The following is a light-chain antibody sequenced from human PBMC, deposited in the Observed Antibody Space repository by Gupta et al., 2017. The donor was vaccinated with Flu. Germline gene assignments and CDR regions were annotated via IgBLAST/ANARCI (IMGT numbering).Light chain of an antibody. CDR1: TFHIGNNY. J-gene: IGLJ1*01. CDR3: GAWDNSLNSFV. Sequence: QSVLTQPPSTSGTPGQRVTISCSGTTFHIGNNYVYWCQQLPGAAPRLLIYRVNERHSGVPDRFSASKSATSGSLAISGLRSEDEGDYFCGAWDNSLNSFVFGTGTTVTVL. V-gene: IGLV1-47*01. CDR2: RVN.